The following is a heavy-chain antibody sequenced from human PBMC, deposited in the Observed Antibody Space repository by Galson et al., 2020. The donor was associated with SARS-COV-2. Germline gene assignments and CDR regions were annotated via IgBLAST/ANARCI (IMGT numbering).Heavy chain of an antibody. J-gene: IGHJ6*02. V-gene: IGHV1-18*04. D-gene: IGHD3-10*01. CDR1: GYTFTSYG. CDR3: ARESSGVDFGYYCYGMDV. CDR2: ISAYHGNT. Sequence: ASVKVSCKASGYTFTSYGINWVRQAPGQGLEWMGWISAYHGNTNYAQKLQGRVTMTTDTSTSTAYMELRSLRSDDTAVYYRARESSGVDFGYYCYGMDVWGQGTTVTVS.